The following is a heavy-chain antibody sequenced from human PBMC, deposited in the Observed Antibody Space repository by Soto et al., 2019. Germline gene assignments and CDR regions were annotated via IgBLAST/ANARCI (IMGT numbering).Heavy chain of an antibody. V-gene: IGHV1-18*04. CDR3: ARDIHAQGNFDY. Sequence: GTSVKLSCKDSGYTFTSYGISSVQQAPGQGLEWMGWISAYNGNTNYAQKLQGRVTMTTDTSTSTAYMELRSLRSDDTAVYYCARDIHAQGNFDYWGQGTLVTVSS. CDR2: ISAYNGNT. CDR1: GYTFTSYG. J-gene: IGHJ4*02.